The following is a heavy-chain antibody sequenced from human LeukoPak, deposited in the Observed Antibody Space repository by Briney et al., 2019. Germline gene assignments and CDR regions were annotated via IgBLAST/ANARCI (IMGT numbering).Heavy chain of an antibody. Sequence: ASVKVSCKASGYTFTSYDINWVRQATGQGLEWMGWMNPNSGNTGYAQKFQGRVTMTRNTSVSTAYMELSSLRSEDTAVYYCARGTYDSSGYYYGYWGQGTLVTVSS. CDR2: MNPNSGNT. V-gene: IGHV1-8*01. J-gene: IGHJ4*02. CDR3: ARGTYDSSGYYYGY. D-gene: IGHD3-22*01. CDR1: GYTFTSYD.